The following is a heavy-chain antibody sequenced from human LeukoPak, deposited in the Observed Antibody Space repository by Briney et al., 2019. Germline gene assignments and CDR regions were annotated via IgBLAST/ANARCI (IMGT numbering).Heavy chain of an antibody. V-gene: IGHV3-30*02. J-gene: IGHJ4*02. D-gene: IGHD2-2*03. CDR1: GFTFSTYG. Sequence: GGSLRLSCAASGFTFSTYGMHWVRQAPGKGLEWVAFIRYDGSYKYYADSVKGRFTISRDNSKNTLYLQMNSLRAEDTAVYYCAKDSHWILFDDWGQGTLVTVSS. CDR2: IRYDGSYK. CDR3: AKDSHWILFDD.